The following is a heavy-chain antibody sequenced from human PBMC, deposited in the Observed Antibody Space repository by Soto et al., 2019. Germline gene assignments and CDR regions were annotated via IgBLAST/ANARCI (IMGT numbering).Heavy chain of an antibody. CDR1: GFTFDDYA. J-gene: IGHJ4*02. Sequence: HPGGSLRLSCAASGFTFDDYAMHWVRLAPGKGLEWVSCISWNSGTIDYAGSVKGRFTISRDNAKNSLYLQMNSLRAEDTALYYCTKDRNSNPYLFDYWGQGTLVTVSS. V-gene: IGHV3-9*01. CDR2: ISWNSGTI. D-gene: IGHD4-4*01. CDR3: TKDRNSNPYLFDY.